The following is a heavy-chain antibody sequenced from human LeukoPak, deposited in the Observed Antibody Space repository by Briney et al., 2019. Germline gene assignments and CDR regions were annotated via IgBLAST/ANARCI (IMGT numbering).Heavy chain of an antibody. CDR1: GFTVTNNY. Sequence: GGSLRLSCAASGFTVTNNYMSWVRQAPGKGLECVSVIDSGGNTYYSDSVRGRFTISKDNSKNTLYLQMNSLRAEDTAVYYRARVEDGDYFDYWGQGTLVTVSS. CDR2: IDSGGNT. J-gene: IGHJ4*02. CDR3: ARVEDGDYFDY. V-gene: IGHV3-53*01. D-gene: IGHD4-17*01.